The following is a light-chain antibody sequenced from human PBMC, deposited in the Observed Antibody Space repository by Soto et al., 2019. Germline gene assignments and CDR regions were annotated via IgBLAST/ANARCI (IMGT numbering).Light chain of an antibody. Sequence: QSVLTQPASVSGSPGQSITISCTGTSRDVGSYNLVSWYQQHPGKAPKLMIYEGSKRPSGVSNRFSGSKSGNTASLTISGLQAEDEADYYCCSYAGSSPGVFGTGTKVTVL. CDR3: CSYAGSSPGV. CDR2: EGS. V-gene: IGLV2-23*01. J-gene: IGLJ1*01. CDR1: SRDVGSYNL.